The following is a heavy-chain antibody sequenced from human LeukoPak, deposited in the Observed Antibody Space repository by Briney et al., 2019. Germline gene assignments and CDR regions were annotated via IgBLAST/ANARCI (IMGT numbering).Heavy chain of an antibody. CDR2: ISYDGSNK. J-gene: IGHJ4*02. CDR3: ARGSTIAARPGDY. D-gene: IGHD6-6*01. CDR1: GFTFASYA. V-gene: IGHV3-30*04. Sequence: GGSLRLSCAASGFTFASYAMSWVRQAPGKGLEWVAVISYDGSNKYYADSVKGRFTISRDNSKNTLYLQMNSLRAEDTAVYYCARGSTIAARPGDYWGQGTLVTVSS.